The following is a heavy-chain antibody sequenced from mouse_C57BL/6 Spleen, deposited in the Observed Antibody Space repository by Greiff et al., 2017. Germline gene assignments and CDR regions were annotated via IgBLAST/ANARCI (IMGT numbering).Heavy chain of an antibody. CDR2: ISDGGSYT. V-gene: IGHV5-4*03. CDR1: GFTFSSYA. Sequence: EVMLVESGGGLVKPGGSLKLSCAASGFTFSSYAMSWVRQTPEKRLEWVATISDGGSYTYYPDNVKGRFTISRDNAKNNLYLQMSHLKSEDTAMYYCARGRLGPFDYWGQGTTLTVSS. J-gene: IGHJ2*01. D-gene: IGHD4-1*01. CDR3: ARGRLGPFDY.